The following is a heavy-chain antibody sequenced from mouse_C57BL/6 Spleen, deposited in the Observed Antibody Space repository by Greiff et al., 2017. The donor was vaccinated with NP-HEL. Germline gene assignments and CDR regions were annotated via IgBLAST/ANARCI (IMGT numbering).Heavy chain of an antibody. Sequence: VQLQQSGAELAKPGASVKLSCKASGYTFTSYWMHWVKQRPGQGLEWIGYINTSSGYTKYKQKFKDKATLTEDKSSSTAYMQMSRMTYEDSEVYYCARSGTTYALAYLGPASSLPVSS. D-gene: IGHD4-1*01. CDR1: GYTFTSYW. CDR3: ARSGTTYALAY. V-gene: IGHV1-7*01. J-gene: IGHJ4*01. CDR2: INTSSGYT.